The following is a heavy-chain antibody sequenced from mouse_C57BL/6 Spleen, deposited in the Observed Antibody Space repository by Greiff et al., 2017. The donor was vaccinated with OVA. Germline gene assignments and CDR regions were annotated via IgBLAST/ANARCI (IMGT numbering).Heavy chain of an antibody. J-gene: IGHJ2*01. CDR1: GFNIKDYY. D-gene: IGHD3-2*02. CDR3: ARGRRQLRLH. Sequence: EVKLQQSGAELVKPGASVKLSCTASGFNIKDYYMNWVKQRTEQGLEWIGRIDPEAGETKYAPKFQGKATIPADTSSNTAYLQLSSLTSEDTAVYYCARGRRQLRLHWGQGTTLTVSS. CDR2: IDPEAGET. V-gene: IGHV14-2*01.